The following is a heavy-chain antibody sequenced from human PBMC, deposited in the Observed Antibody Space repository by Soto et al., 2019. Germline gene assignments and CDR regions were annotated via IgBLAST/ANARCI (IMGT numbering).Heavy chain of an antibody. CDR2: VYHSGNT. V-gene: IGHV4-38-2*01. D-gene: IGHD6-19*01. CDR3: ARVDRSGWTPNFFAL. Sequence: SETLSLTCAVSGYSVSSGYYWVWIRPPPGKGLEWIGTVYHSGNTFYNPALKSRLSISIDTSKNRFPLELTSVTAADTAVYFCARVDRSGWTPNFFALRGQGSLVTVSS. CDR1: GYSVSSGYY. J-gene: IGHJ4*02.